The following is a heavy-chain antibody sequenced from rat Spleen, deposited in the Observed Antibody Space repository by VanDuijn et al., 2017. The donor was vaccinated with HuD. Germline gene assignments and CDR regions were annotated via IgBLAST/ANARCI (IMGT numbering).Heavy chain of an antibody. V-gene: IGHV2-15*01. CDR3: ARRISRGSGYLDY. D-gene: IGHD4-3*01. CDR1: GFSLTSHG. J-gene: IGHJ2*01. CDR2: IWSGGTT. Sequence: QVQLKESGPDLVQPSQTLSLTCTVSGFSLTSHGVSWVRQPPGKGLEWIGGIWSGGTTDYTSALKSRLTISRDTSKSQVLLKKNSQRAEDTAIDVWARRISRGSGYLDYWSQGLMVTVS.